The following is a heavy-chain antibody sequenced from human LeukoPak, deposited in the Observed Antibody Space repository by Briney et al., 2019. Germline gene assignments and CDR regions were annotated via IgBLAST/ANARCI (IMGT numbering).Heavy chain of an antibody. J-gene: IGHJ4*02. Sequence: GASVKVSCKASGYTFAGYYMHWVRQAPGQGLEWMGWINPNSGTTNSAQKFQGRVTMTRDTSISTAYMELSRLRSDDTAVYYCALATLSGDVFDYWGQGTLVTVSP. CDR2: INPNSGTT. D-gene: IGHD3-10*01. CDR1: GYTFAGYY. V-gene: IGHV1-2*02. CDR3: ALATLSGDVFDY.